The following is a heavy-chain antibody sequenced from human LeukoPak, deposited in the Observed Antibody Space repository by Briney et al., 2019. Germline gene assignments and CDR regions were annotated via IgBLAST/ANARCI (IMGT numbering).Heavy chain of an antibody. CDR3: ARGAVRGLDY. J-gene: IGHJ4*02. D-gene: IGHD3-10*01. Sequence: SETLSLTCTVSGGSISSGSYYWSWIRQPAGKGLEWIGRIYTSGSTNYNPSLKSRVTISVDTSKNQFSLKLSSVTAADTAVYYCARGAVRGLDYWGQGTLVIVSS. CDR1: GGSISSGSYY. CDR2: IYTSGST. V-gene: IGHV4-61*02.